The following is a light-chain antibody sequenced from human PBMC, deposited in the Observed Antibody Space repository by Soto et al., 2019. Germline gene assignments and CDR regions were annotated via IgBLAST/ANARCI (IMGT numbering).Light chain of an antibody. V-gene: IGLV2-14*01. Sequence: QSVLTQPASVSGSPGQSIAISCTGTSSVVGGYNYVSWYQQHPGKAPKLMVYDVSNRPSGVSNRFSGSKSGNTASLTISGLQAEDEADYYCSSYTXSSTYVFGTGTKVPVL. CDR1: SSVVGGYNY. CDR2: DVS. CDR3: SSYTXSSTYV. J-gene: IGLJ1*01.